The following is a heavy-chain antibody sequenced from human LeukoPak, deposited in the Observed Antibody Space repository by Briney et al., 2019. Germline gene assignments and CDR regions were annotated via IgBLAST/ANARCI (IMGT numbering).Heavy chain of an antibody. V-gene: IGHV4-34*01. J-gene: IGHJ4*02. Sequence: PSETLSLTCAVYGGSFSGYYWSWIRQPPGKGLEWIGGINHSGSTNYNPSLKSRVTISVDTSKNQFSLKLSSVTAADTAVYYCARVVPIYSYGYPDYFDYWGQGTLVTVSS. CDR2: INHSGST. D-gene: IGHD5-18*01. CDR3: ARVVPIYSYGYPDYFDY. CDR1: GGSFSGYY.